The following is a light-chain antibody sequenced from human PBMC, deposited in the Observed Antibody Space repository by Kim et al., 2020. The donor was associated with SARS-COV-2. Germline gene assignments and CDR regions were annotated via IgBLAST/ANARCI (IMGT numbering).Light chain of an antibody. CDR3: QKYNSAPRT. CDR2: AAS. V-gene: IGKV1-27*01. Sequence: SASVGDRVTITCRVSQGISNYLAWYQQKPGKVPKLLIYAASTLQSGVPSRFSGSGSGTDFTLTISSLQPEDVATYYCQKYNSAPRTFGQGTKLEIK. CDR1: QGISNY. J-gene: IGKJ2*01.